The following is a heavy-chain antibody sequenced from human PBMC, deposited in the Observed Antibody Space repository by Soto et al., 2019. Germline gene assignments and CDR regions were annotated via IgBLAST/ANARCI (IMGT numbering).Heavy chain of an antibody. Sequence: PGGSLSLSCAASGFTFSSYSMNWARQAPGKGLEWIAYIISTGTTIFYADSVKGRFTISRDNAKSSLYLQMNSLRDEDTAVYYCARDNGMAGSFDPWGQGTLVTVSS. J-gene: IGHJ5*02. V-gene: IGHV3-48*02. D-gene: IGHD2-8*01. CDR1: GFTFSSYS. CDR3: ARDNGMAGSFDP. CDR2: IISTGTTI.